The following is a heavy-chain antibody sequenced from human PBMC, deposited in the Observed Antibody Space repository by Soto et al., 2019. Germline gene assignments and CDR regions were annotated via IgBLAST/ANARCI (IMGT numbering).Heavy chain of an antibody. CDR3: AKGYSGNYYTWWFDP. CDR2: ISHTGST. V-gene: IGHV4-59*01. Sequence: SETLSLTCTVSGGSISSNYWSWIRQPPGKGLEWIGYISHTGSTNYNPSLKSRVTISLDTSKNQVSLKLTSVTAADTAVYYCAKGYSGNYYTWWFDPWGQGTLVTVSS. J-gene: IGHJ5*02. CDR1: GGSISSNY. D-gene: IGHD1-26*01.